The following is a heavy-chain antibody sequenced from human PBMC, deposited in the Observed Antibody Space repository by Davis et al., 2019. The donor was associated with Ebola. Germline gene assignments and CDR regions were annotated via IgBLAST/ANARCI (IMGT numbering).Heavy chain of an antibody. CDR2: IYYSGST. CDR3: ASDSSSPRAFDI. D-gene: IGHD6-13*01. Sequence: LRLSCTVSGGSISSGGYYWSWIRQHPGKGLEWIGYIYYSGSTYYNPSLESRVTISVDKSKNQFSLKLSSVTAADTAVYYCASDSSSPRAFDIWGQGTMVTVSS. V-gene: IGHV4-31*03. J-gene: IGHJ3*02. CDR1: GGSISSGGYY.